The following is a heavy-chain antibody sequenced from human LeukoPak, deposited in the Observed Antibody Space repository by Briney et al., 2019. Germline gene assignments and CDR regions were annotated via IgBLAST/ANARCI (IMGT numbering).Heavy chain of an antibody. CDR2: ISSSGSYM. CDR3: ARGGVGLIIIPGWEYDYYGMDV. CDR1: GFTLSTYS. D-gene: IGHD3/OR15-3a*01. Sequence: PGGSLRLSCAASGFTLSTYSMNWVRQAPGKGLEWVSSISSSGSYMYYVDSVKGRSTISRDNAKNSLYLQMNSLRAEDTAVYYCARGGVGLIIIPGWEYDYYGMDVWGQGTTVTVSS. V-gene: IGHV3-21*01. J-gene: IGHJ6*02.